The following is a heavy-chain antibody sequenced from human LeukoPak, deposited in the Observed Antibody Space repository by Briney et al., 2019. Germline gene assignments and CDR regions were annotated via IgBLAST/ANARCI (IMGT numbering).Heavy chain of an antibody. CDR1: GFTFSSYA. Sequence: GGSLRLSCAASGFTFSSYAMSRVRQAPGKGLEWVSAISGSGGSTYYADSVKGRFTISRDNSRNTLYLQMNSLRTEDTAVYYCAREQQGRRAAFDYWGQGTPVTVSS. D-gene: IGHD1-1*01. CDR3: AREQQGRRAAFDY. J-gene: IGHJ4*02. V-gene: IGHV3-23*01. CDR2: ISGSGGST.